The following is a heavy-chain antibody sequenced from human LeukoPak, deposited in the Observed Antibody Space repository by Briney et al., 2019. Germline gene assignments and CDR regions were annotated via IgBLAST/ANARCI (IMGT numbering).Heavy chain of an antibody. J-gene: IGHJ6*03. CDR1: GGTFSSYA. D-gene: IGHD1-26*01. V-gene: IGHV1-69*05. CDR3: ARGPGSSLGYYYMDV. Sequence: ASVKVSCKASGGTFSSYAISWVRQAPGQGLEWMGGIIPIFGTANYAQKFQGRVTMTRDTSTSTVYMELSSLRSEDTAVYYCARGPGSSLGYYYMDVWGKGTTVTVSS. CDR2: IIPIFGTA.